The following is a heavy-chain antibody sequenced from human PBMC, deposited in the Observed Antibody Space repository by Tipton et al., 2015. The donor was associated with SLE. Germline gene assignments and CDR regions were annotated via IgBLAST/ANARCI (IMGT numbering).Heavy chain of an antibody. V-gene: IGHV4-61*01. CDR2: IYYSGST. Sequence: TLSLTCTVSGGSISSSSYYWSWIRQPPGKGLEWIGYIYYSGSTNYNPSLKSRVTISVDTSKNQFSLKLSSVTAADTAVYYCARVGSSGYLFDYWGQGTLVTVSS. D-gene: IGHD3-22*01. CDR3: ARVGSSGYLFDY. J-gene: IGHJ4*02. CDR1: GGSISSSSYY.